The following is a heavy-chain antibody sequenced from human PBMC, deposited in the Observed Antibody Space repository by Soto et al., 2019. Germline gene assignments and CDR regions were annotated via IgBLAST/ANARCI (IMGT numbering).Heavy chain of an antibody. CDR3: ARVKYSPPSYYYSGMDV. J-gene: IGHJ6*02. V-gene: IGHV1-18*01. CDR2: ISAYNGNT. CDR1: GYTFTSYG. D-gene: IGHD5-18*01. Sequence: QVQLVQSGAEVKKPGASVKVSCKASGYTFTSYGISWVRQAPGQGLEWMGWISAYNGNTNYAQKLQGRVTMTTDTSTSTASMELRSLTSDDTAVYYCARVKYSPPSYYYSGMDVWGQGTTVTVSS.